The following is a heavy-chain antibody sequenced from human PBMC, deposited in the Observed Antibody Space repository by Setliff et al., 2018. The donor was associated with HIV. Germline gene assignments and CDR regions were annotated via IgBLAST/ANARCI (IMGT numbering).Heavy chain of an antibody. CDR2: IYTSGST. CDR1: GGTISNYY. D-gene: IGHD6-19*01. Sequence: PSGTLSLTCTVSGGTISNYYWSWIRQPAGKGLEWIGRIYTSGSTNDNPSLKGRVTISVDTSKNQFSLKLRSVTAADTAVYYCEVAGQWGQGTLVTVSS. CDR3: EVAGQ. J-gene: IGHJ4*02. V-gene: IGHV4-4*07.